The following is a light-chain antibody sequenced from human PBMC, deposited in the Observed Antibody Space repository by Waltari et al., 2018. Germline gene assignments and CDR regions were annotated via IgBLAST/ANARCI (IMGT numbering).Light chain of an antibody. CDR1: SGDIGGYNL. Sequence: QSALTQPASVSGSPGQSLTISCTGTSGDIGGYNLVSWYQQHPGKAPKLMIYEGNKRPSGVSNRFSGSKSGNTASLTISGLQAEDEADYYFSSYADSNICVFGSGTKVTVL. J-gene: IGLJ1*01. V-gene: IGLV2-23*01. CDR2: EGN. CDR3: SSYADSNICV.